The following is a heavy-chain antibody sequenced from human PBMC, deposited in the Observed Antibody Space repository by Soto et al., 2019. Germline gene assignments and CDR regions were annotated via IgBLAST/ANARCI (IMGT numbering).Heavy chain of an antibody. CDR1: GFTFSSYA. CDR2: ISGSGGST. V-gene: IGHV3-23*01. D-gene: IGHD3-10*01. Sequence: EVQLLESGGGLVQPGGSLRLSCAASGFTFSSYAMSWVRQAPGKGLEWVSAISGSGGSTYYADSVKGRFTISRDNSKNTLYLQMNSLRAEDTAVYYCAKLIMVRGVIKAPGFDYWGQGTLVTVSS. CDR3: AKLIMVRGVIKAPGFDY. J-gene: IGHJ4*02.